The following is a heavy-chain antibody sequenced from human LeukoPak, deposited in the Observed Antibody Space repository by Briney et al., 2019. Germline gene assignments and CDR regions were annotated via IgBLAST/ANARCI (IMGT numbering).Heavy chain of an antibody. CDR3: ARSLWSGFYYYYYMDV. Sequence: GGSLRLSCAASGFTVSSNYMSWVRQAPGKGLEWVSVIYSGGSTYYADSVKGRFTISRDNSKNTLYLQMNSLRAEDTAVYYCARSLWSGFYYYYYMDVWGKGITVTVSS. CDR1: GFTVSSNY. D-gene: IGHD3-3*01. V-gene: IGHV3-53*01. J-gene: IGHJ6*03. CDR2: IYSGGST.